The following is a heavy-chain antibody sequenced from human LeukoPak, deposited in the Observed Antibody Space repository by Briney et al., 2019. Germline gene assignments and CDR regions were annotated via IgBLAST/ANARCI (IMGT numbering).Heavy chain of an antibody. CDR1: RFTFSSYS. CDR3: AKVSAWAMVGATYFDY. CDR2: LSGNSGST. J-gene: IGHJ4*02. D-gene: IGHD1-26*01. Sequence: GGSLRLSCAASRFTFSSYSMSWARQAPGKGLEWVSSLSGNSGSTYYADSVKGRFTISRDNSKNTVYLQMNSLRAEDTAVYYCAKVSAWAMVGATYFDYWGQGTLVAVSS. V-gene: IGHV3-23*01.